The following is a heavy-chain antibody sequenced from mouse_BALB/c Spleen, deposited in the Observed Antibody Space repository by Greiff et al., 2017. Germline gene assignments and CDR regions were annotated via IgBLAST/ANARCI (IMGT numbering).Heavy chain of an antibody. CDR1: GYAFSSYW. J-gene: IGHJ2*01. V-gene: IGHV1-80*01. Sequence: QVQLQQSGAELVRPGSSVKISCKASGYAFSSYWMNWVKQRPGQGLEWIGQIYPGDGDTNYNGKFKGKATLTADKSSSTAYMQLSSLTSEDSAVYFCARLGDYYGSSLDYWGQGTTLTVSS. CDR2: IYPGDGDT. D-gene: IGHD1-1*01. CDR3: ARLGDYYGSSLDY.